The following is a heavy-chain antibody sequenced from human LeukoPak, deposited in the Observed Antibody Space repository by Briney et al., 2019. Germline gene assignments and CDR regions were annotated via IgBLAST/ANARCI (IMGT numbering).Heavy chain of an antibody. CDR1: GFTLSSYS. CDR2: ISSGSTTI. D-gene: IGHD6-19*01. V-gene: IGHV3-48*01. CDR3: ARDVEQWLVRVYYFDY. Sequence: PGGSLRLSCATSGFTLSSYSMNWVRQAPGKGLEWVSYISSGSTTIYYADSVKGRFTISRDNAKNSLYLQMNSLRAEATAVYYCARDVEQWLVRVYYFDYWGQGTLVTVSS. J-gene: IGHJ4*02.